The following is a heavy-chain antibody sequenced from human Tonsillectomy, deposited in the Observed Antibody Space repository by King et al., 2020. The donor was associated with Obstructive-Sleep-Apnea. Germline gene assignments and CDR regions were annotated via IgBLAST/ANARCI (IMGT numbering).Heavy chain of an antibody. CDR3: ARMFRQFGESWGFDP. J-gene: IGHJ5*02. CDR1: GFIFSDYA. D-gene: IGHD3-10*01. Sequence: VQLVESGGGLVQPGGSLRISCTASGFIFSDYAMSWVRQAPGKGLEWVSAVVASGITTYYADSVKGRFTISRDNTKNTLYLQMNSLRAEDTAKFYCARMFRQFGESWGFDPWGQGTLVTVSS. V-gene: IGHV3-23*04. CDR2: VVASGITT.